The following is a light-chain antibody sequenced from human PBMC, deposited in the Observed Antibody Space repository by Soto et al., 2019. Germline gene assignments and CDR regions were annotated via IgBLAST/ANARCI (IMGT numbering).Light chain of an antibody. CDR1: ESISFY. CDR2: GAS. J-gene: IGKJ1*01. CDR3: QQDYITPRT. Sequence: DIQMTQSPSSLSASVGDRVTITCRASESISFYLNWYQQKPGKAPNLLIYGASTFQTGVPSSFSGSGSVTDFTLTISSLQTEDFATYFCQQDYITPRTFGQGTKVEIK. V-gene: IGKV1-39*01.